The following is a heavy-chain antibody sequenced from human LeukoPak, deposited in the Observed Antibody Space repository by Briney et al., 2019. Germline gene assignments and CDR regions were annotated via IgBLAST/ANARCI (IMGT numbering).Heavy chain of an antibody. CDR2: IYYSGST. J-gene: IGHJ5*02. CDR1: GGSISSGGYY. V-gene: IGHV4-31*03. D-gene: IGHD2-2*02. CDR3: ARLNGYQLLYGNWFDP. Sequence: KTSETLSLTCTVSGGSISSGGYYWSWIRQHPGKGLEWIGYIYYSGSTYYNPSLKSRVTISVDTSKNQFSLKLSSVTAADTAVYYCARLNGYQLLYGNWFDPWGQGTLVTVSS.